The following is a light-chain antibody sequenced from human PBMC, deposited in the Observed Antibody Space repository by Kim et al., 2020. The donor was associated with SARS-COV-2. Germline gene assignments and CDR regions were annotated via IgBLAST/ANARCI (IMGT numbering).Light chain of an antibody. CDR3: QSYDISNVI. Sequence: GNTVTISSTRTSSNIATNYVQWYQQRPGSAPTIVIYEDSERPSGVPDRFSGSIDTSSSSASLTISGLKTEDEADYYCQSYDISNVIFGGGTQLTVL. V-gene: IGLV6-57*03. CDR1: SSNIATNY. J-gene: IGLJ2*01. CDR2: EDS.